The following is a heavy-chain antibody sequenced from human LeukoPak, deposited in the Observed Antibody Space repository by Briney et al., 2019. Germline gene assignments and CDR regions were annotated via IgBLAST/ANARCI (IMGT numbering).Heavy chain of an antibody. J-gene: IGHJ4*02. CDR3: ARRGSSGWYYFDQ. CDR2: IYYSGSI. CDR1: GYSISSNNW. Sequence: PSETLSLTCAVSGYSISSNNWWGWIRQPPGEGLEWIGYIYYSGSIYYNPSLKSRVTMSVDTSKNQFSLKLSSVTAVDTAVYYCARRGSSGWYYFDQWGQGTLVTVSS. D-gene: IGHD6-19*01. V-gene: IGHV4-28*05.